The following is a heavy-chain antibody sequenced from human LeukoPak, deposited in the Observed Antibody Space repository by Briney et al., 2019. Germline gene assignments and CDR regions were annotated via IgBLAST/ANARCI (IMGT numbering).Heavy chain of an antibody. D-gene: IGHD4-17*01. CDR3: AHRRYRYGDQGHYFDY. Sequence: SGPTLVKPTQTLTLTCTFSGFSLSTIGVGVGWIRQPPGKALEWHALISWNDDKRYSPSLKSRLTITKDTSKNQVVLTMTNMDPVDTATYFCAHRRYRYGDQGHYFDYWGQGTLVTVSS. J-gene: IGHJ4*02. CDR2: ISWNDDK. CDR1: GFSLSTIGVG. V-gene: IGHV2-5*01.